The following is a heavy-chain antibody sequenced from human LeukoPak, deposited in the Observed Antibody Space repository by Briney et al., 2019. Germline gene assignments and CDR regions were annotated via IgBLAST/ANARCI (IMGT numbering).Heavy chain of an antibody. J-gene: IGHJ3*02. D-gene: IGHD6-25*01. V-gene: IGHV3-30-3*01. CDR3: ARVSAPSAFDI. CDR1: GFTFSSYA. Sequence: GGSLRLSCAASGFTFSSYAMHWVRQAPGKGLEWVAVISFDGSNKYYADSVKGRFTISRDNAKNSLYLQMNSLRAEDTAVYYCARVSAPSAFDIWGQGTMVIVSS. CDR2: ISFDGSNK.